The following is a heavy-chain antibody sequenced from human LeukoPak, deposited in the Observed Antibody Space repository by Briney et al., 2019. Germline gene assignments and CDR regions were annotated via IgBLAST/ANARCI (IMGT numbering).Heavy chain of an antibody. J-gene: IGHJ4*02. CDR1: GGSITSYS. Sequence: PSETLSLTCTVSGGSITSYSWSWIRQPPGKGLEWIGYVYYTGSTNYNPSLKSRVTISVDTSKNQFSLKLSSVTAADTAVYYCARRGYGDYADYWGQGSLVTVSS. D-gene: IGHD4-17*01. CDR2: VYYTGST. V-gene: IGHV4-59*01. CDR3: ARRGYGDYADY.